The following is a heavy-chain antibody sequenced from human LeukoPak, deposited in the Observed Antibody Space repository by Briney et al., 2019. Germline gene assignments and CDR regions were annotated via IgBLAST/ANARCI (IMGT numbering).Heavy chain of an antibody. D-gene: IGHD2-15*01. V-gene: IGHV3-23*01. J-gene: IGHJ2*01. CDR2: SSGSGYGT. Sequence: GGSLRLSCAASGFTFSSYDMSWVRQAPGKGLEWVSVSSGSGYGTSYADSVKGRFTISRDNSKNTLYLQMDSLRAEDTAVYYCAKSLYSGPKHWYFGLWGRGTLVTVSS. CDR1: GFTFSSYD. CDR3: AKSLYSGPKHWYFGL.